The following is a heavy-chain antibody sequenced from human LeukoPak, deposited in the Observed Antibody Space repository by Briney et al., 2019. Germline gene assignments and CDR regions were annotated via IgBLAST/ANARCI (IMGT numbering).Heavy chain of an antibody. Sequence: GASVKVSCTASGYTFTGYYMHWVRQAPRQGLEWMGWINPNSGGTNYAQKFQGRVTMTRDTSISTAYMELSRLRSDDTAVYYCARDLAVVVAATRVLGRDYYGMDVWGQGTMVTVSS. CDR3: ARDLAVVVAATRVLGRDYYGMDV. V-gene: IGHV1-2*02. J-gene: IGHJ6*02. D-gene: IGHD2-15*01. CDR1: GYTFTGYY. CDR2: INPNSGGT.